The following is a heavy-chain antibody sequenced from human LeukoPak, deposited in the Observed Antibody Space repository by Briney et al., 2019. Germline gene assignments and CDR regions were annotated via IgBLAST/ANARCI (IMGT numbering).Heavy chain of an antibody. J-gene: IGHJ3*02. V-gene: IGHV3-30*02. CDR1: GFTFSSYG. CDR2: IRYDGSNK. Sequence: PGGFLRLSCAASGFTFSSYGMHWVRQAPGKGLEWVAFIRYDGSNKYYADSVKGRFTISRDNSKNTLYLQMNSLRAEDTAVYYCAKDLLVIAARGDAFDIWGQGTMVTVSS. D-gene: IGHD6-6*01. CDR3: AKDLLVIAARGDAFDI.